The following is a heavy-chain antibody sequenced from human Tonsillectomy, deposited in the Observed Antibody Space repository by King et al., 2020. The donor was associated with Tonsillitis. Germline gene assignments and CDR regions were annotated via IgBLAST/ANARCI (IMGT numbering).Heavy chain of an antibody. CDR1: GFTISSYA. J-gene: IGHJ4*02. CDR2: IIGSGGST. Sequence: VQLVESGGGLVQPGGSLSLSCAASGFTISSYALSWVRQAPGKGLEWGSGIIGSGGSTYYADSVKVRFTISRGNSKNTRHMQMKRLRAEDTAVHYCATPPHYESSGDYPDYCDYWGQGTLVTVSS. V-gene: IGHV3-23*04. D-gene: IGHD3-22*01. CDR3: ATPPHYESSGDYPDYCDY.